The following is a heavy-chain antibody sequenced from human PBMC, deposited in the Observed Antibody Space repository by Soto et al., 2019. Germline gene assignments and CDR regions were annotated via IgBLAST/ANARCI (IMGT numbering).Heavy chain of an antibody. J-gene: IGHJ4*02. CDR1: GFSLSTSGVG. CDR3: AHRLGGIGVAGTFDY. CDR2: IYWDDDK. V-gene: IGHV2-5*02. D-gene: IGHD6-19*01. Sequence: QITLKESGPTLVKPTQTLTLTCTFSGFSLSTSGVGVGWIRQPPGKALEWLALIYWDDDKGYSPSLKSRLTITKDTSKNQVVLTMTNMDPVDTATYYCAHRLGGIGVAGTFDYWGQGTLVTVSS.